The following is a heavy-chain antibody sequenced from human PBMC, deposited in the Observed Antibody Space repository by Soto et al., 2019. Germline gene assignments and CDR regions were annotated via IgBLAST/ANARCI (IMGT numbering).Heavy chain of an antibody. D-gene: IGHD2-21*01. Sequence: QITLKESGPALVKPTQTLTLTCTFSGFSLSTSGVGVGWIRQPPGKALEWLALIYWNDEKRYSPSLKRRLTITKDXXRXQXXFTMTNMDPVDTATYYCAHSIDAYRPAGNQGVFDYWGQGTLVTVSS. CDR1: GFSLSTSGVG. CDR3: AHSIDAYRPAGNQGVFDY. V-gene: IGHV2-5*01. CDR2: IYWNDEK. J-gene: IGHJ4*02.